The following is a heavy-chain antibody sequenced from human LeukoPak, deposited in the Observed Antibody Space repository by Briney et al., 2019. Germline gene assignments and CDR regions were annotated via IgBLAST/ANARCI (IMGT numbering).Heavy chain of an antibody. CDR2: IYHSGST. V-gene: IGHV4-38-2*02. CDR1: GYSISSGYY. Sequence: SETLSLTCAVSGYSISSGYYWGWIRQPPGKGLEWIGSIYHSGSTYYNPSLKSRVTISVDTSKNQSSLKLSSVTAADTAVYYCAREDLYYYDSSGSQGWFDPWGQGTLVTVSS. J-gene: IGHJ5*02. D-gene: IGHD3-22*01. CDR3: AREDLYYYDSSGSQGWFDP.